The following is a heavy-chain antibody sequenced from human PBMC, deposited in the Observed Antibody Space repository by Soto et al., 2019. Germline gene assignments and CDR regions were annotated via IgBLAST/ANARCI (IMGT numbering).Heavy chain of an antibody. Sequence: QVQLQQWGAGLLKPSETLSLTCAVYGGSFSGYYWSWIRQPPGKGLEWLGEINHSGSTNSNPSLKSRVTISVDTSKNQFSLKLSSVTAADTAVYYCASRVVYPYYFDYWGQGTLVTVSS. CDR2: INHSGST. J-gene: IGHJ4*02. CDR3: ASRVVYPYYFDY. D-gene: IGHD2-8*02. CDR1: GGSFSGYY. V-gene: IGHV4-34*01.